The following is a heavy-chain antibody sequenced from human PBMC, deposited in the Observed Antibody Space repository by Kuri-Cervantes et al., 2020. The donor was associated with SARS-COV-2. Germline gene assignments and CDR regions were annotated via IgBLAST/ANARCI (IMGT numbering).Heavy chain of an antibody. Sequence: GESLKISCAGSGFTVANYYMSWVRQAPGKGLEWVSILYGGDKTDYADSVKGRFTISRDNSKNTLLLQMDSLRADDTAVYYCARVVGATKTPFDYWGQGTLVTVSS. CDR2: LYGGDKT. D-gene: IGHD1-26*01. J-gene: IGHJ4*02. V-gene: IGHV3-53*01. CDR1: GFTVANYY. CDR3: ARVVGATKTPFDY.